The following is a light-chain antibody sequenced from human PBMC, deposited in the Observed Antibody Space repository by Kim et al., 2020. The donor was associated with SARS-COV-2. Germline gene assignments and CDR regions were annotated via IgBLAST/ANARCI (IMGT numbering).Light chain of an antibody. V-gene: IGLV2-18*02. Sequence: GQSVTSSCTGTSSDVGSYNRVSWYQQPPGTAPKLMIYEVSNRPSGVPDRFSGSKSGNTASLTIYGLQAEDEADYYCSSYTSSSTWVFGGGTQLTVL. CDR3: SSYTSSSTWV. CDR2: EVS. J-gene: IGLJ3*02. CDR1: SSDVGSYNR.